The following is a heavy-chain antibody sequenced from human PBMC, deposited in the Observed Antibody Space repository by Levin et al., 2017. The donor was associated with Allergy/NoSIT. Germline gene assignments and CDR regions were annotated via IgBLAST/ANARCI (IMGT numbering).Heavy chain of an antibody. J-gene: IGHJ3*01. CDR2: ITGTGGNT. Sequence: GESLKISCAASGFSFGDFAMAWVRQAPGKGLEWVSVITGTGGNTYYGDSVKGRFTVSRDNSKNTLYLALNSLRAEDTAIYYCAKKQGGTTGFSFDVWGQGTMVTVYS. CDR1: GFSFGDFA. D-gene: IGHD1-14*01. V-gene: IGHV3-23*01. CDR3: AKKQGGTTGFSFDV.